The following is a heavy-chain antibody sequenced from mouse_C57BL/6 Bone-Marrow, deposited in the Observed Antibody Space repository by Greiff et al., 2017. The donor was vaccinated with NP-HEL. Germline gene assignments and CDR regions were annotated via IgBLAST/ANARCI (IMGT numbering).Heavy chain of an antibody. Sequence: EVQLQQSGAELVKPGASVKLSCTASGFNIKDYYMHWVKQRTEQGLEWIGRIDPEDGETKYAPKFPGKATITADTSSNTAYLQLSSLTSEDTAVYYCARFNPYYYAMDYWGQGTSVTVSS. CDR1: GFNIKDYY. D-gene: IGHD6-1*01. CDR3: ARFNPYYYAMDY. J-gene: IGHJ4*01. CDR2: IDPEDGET. V-gene: IGHV14-2*01.